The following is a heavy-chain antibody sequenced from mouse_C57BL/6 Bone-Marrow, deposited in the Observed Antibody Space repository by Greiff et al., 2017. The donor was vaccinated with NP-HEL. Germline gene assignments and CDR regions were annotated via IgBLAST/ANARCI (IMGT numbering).Heavy chain of an antibody. CDR1: GYTFTSYG. CDR2: IYPRSGNT. J-gene: IGHJ2*01. V-gene: IGHV1-81*01. D-gene: IGHD2-4*01. Sequence: QVQLQQSGAELARPGASVKLSCKASGYTFTSYGISWVKQRPGQGLEWIGEIYPRSGNTYYNEKFKGKATLTADQSSSTAYMELRSLTSEDSAVYFCARWGMITTGEDWGKGTTLTVSS. CDR3: ARWGMITTGED.